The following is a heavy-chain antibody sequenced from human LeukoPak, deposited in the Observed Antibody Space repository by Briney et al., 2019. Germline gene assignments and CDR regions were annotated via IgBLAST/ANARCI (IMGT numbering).Heavy chain of an antibody. CDR3: ARGSRTIFNYYGMDV. V-gene: IGHV1-2*06. CDR1: GYTFTGYY. J-gene: IGHJ6*02. CDR2: INPNSGGT. D-gene: IGHD3-3*01. Sequence: GASVKVSCKASGYTFTGYYMHWVRQAPGQGLEWMGRINPNSGGTNYAQKFQGRVTMTRDTSISTAYMELSRLRSDDTAAYYCARGSRTIFNYYGMDVWGQGTTVTVSS.